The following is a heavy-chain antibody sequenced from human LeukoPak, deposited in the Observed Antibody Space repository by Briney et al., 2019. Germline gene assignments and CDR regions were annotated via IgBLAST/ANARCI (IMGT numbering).Heavy chain of an antibody. D-gene: IGHD2-2*01. CDR3: TRDGCSSTSCYFDY. J-gene: IGHJ4*02. Sequence: SSQTLSLTCTVPGGSISSGSYYWSWIRLPAGKGLEWIGRIYTSGSTNYNPSLKSRLSISIDTSKNQFSLKLSSVTAADTAMYYCTRDGCSSTSCYFDYWGQGTLVTVSS. V-gene: IGHV4-61*02. CDR1: GGSISSGSYY. CDR2: IYTSGST.